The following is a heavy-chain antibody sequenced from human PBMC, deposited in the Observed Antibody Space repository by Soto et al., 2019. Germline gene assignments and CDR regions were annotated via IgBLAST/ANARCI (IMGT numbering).Heavy chain of an antibody. J-gene: IGHJ4*02. V-gene: IGHV2-5*02. D-gene: IGHD3-16*01. Sequence: QITLKESGPTLVKPTQTLTLTCTFSGFSLTSRPVGVGWVRQPPGKALEWLAFIYWDDDKRYSPSLRSTLTVTTDTSNNQVVLTLTNMDPVDTATYYCAHRRNYDGSWNEGVFDYWGQGILVTVSS. CDR3: AHRRNYDGSWNEGVFDY. CDR1: GFSLTSRPVG. CDR2: IYWDDDK.